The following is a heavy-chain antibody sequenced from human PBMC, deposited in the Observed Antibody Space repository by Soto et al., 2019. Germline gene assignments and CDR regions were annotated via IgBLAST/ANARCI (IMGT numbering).Heavy chain of an antibody. CDR3: ARRNVYGSGSYSFDY. CDR1: GYTFTNYA. D-gene: IGHD3-10*01. Sequence: QVQLVQSGAEVKKPGASVKVSCKASGYTFTNYAMHWVRQAPGQRLEWMGWINAAIGNTKYSQKFQGSVTITRDTSANTAYIGLGSRRSEDTGVYYCARRNVYGSGSYSFDYWGQGTLVTVSS. V-gene: IGHV1-3*01. CDR2: INAAIGNT. J-gene: IGHJ4*02.